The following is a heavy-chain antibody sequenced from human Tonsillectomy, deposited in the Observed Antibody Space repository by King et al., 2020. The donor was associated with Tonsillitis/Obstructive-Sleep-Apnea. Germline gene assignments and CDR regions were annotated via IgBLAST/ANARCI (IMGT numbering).Heavy chain of an antibody. D-gene: IGHD3-10*01. V-gene: IGHV3-23*04. J-gene: IGHJ6*04. CDR1: GFTFSSYA. CDR2: ISGFGTST. Sequence: VQLVESGGGLVQPGGSLRLSCAASGFTFSSYAMSWVRQAPGKGLEWVSAISGFGTSTYYADSVKGRFTISRDNSKNTLYLQVNSLRAADTAVYYCAKETLWFEELLPIDFWGKGTTVTVSS. CDR3: AKETLWFEELLPIDF.